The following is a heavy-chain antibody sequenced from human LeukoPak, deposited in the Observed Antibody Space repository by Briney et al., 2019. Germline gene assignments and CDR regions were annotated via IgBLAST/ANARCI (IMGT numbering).Heavy chain of an antibody. Sequence: PGGSLRLSCAASGFTFSSAWMTWVRQAPGKGLEWVGHIKNKTNGETTDYVAPVKGRFIISRDDSKNTLYLQMNSLRTEDTAVYYCARGFCSSTNCYQGPFDFWGQGTLVTVSS. CDR3: ARGFCSSTNCYQGPFDF. CDR2: IKNKTNGETT. J-gene: IGHJ4*02. D-gene: IGHD2-2*01. V-gene: IGHV3-15*01. CDR1: GFTFSSAW.